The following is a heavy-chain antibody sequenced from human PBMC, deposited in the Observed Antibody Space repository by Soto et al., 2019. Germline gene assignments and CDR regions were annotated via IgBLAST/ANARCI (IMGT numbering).Heavy chain of an antibody. J-gene: IGHJ4*02. Sequence: GGSLRLSCAASGFTFSSYAMSWVRQAPGKGLEWVSAISGSGGSTYYADSVKGRFTISRDNSKNTLYLQMNSLRAEDTAVYYCAKRVTMVRGVIISYFDYWGQGTLVTVSS. CDR3: AKRVTMVRGVIISYFDY. V-gene: IGHV3-23*01. CDR2: ISGSGGST. D-gene: IGHD3-10*01. CDR1: GFTFSSYA.